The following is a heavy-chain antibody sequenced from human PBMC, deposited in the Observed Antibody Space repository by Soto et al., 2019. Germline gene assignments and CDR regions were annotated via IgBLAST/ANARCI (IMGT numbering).Heavy chain of an antibody. J-gene: IGHJ4*02. D-gene: IGHD3-16*01. CDR3: ASGGRGSSWSEGGSRIDY. V-gene: IGHV3-13*01. Sequence: EVQLVESGGGLVQPGGSLRLSCAASGFTFSSYDMHWVRQVTGKGLEWVSAIGAAGDTYYPDSAKGRFTISRENAKNSLYLQMNSLRAEETAVYYCASGGRGSSWSEGGSRIDYWGQGTLVTVSS. CDR1: GFTFSSYD. CDR2: IGAAGDT.